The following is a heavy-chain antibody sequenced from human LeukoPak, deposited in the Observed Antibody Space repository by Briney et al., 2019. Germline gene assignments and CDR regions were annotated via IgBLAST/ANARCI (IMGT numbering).Heavy chain of an antibody. J-gene: IGHJ4*02. CDR3: ARGGSGTSVLYY. V-gene: IGHV3-23*01. CDR2: ISDSESST. D-gene: IGHD2-2*01. Sequence: PGGSLRLSCAASGFTFSSYAMTWVRQAPGKGLECVSFISDSESSTNYVDSVKGRFTVSRDNSKNTLYLEMNSLRAEDTAVYYCARGGSGTSVLYYWGQGTLVTVSS. CDR1: GFTFSSYA.